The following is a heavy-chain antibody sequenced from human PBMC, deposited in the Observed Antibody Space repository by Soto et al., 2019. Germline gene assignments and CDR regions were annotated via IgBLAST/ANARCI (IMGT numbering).Heavy chain of an antibody. J-gene: IGHJ5*02. CDR2: IYHSGST. Sequence: PSETLSLTCIVSGGSINSHDHYWSWIRQPPGKGLEWIGYIYHSGSTLYNPSLKSRVTISVDKSKNQFSLKLSSVTAADTAVYYCARDQLEGNWFDPWGQGTLVTVSS. CDR1: GGSINSHDHY. CDR3: ARDQLEGNWFDP. D-gene: IGHD1-1*01. V-gene: IGHV4-30-2*01.